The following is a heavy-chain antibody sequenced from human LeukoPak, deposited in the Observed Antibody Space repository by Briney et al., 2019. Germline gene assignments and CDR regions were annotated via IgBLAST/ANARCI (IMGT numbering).Heavy chain of an antibody. V-gene: IGHV1-18*01. CDR2: ISGYNGYT. J-gene: IGHJ3*02. CDR1: GYTFTNYG. D-gene: IGHD1-26*01. Sequence: ASVKVSCKTSGYTFTNYGISWVRQAPGQGLEGMGWISGYNGYTNYAQKLQGRVTMTTDTSTSTAYMELRSLRSDDTTVYYCARGGSYLSAFDIWGQGTMVTVSS. CDR3: ARGGSYLSAFDI.